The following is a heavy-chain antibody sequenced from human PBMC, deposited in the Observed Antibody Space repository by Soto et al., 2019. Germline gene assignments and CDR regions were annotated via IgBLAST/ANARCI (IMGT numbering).Heavy chain of an antibody. V-gene: IGHV4-59*01. CDR3: ARVRDSSGYYYGGGGVVDY. D-gene: IGHD3-22*01. Sequence: SETLSLTCTVSGGSISSYYWSWIRQPPGKGLEWIGYIYYSGSTNYNPSLKSRVTISVDTSKNQFSLKLSSVTAADTAVYYCARVRDSSGYYYGGGGVVDYWGQGTLGTVSS. CDR1: GGSISSYY. J-gene: IGHJ4*02. CDR2: IYYSGST.